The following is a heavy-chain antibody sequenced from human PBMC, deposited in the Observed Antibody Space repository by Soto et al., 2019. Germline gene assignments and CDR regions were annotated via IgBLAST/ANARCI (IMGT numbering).Heavy chain of an antibody. V-gene: IGHV4-30-2*01. Sequence: QLQLQESGSGLVKPSQTLSLTYTVSDDSISSHHLSWIRQPPGKGLEWIGYIYHTGRAFYNSSLKSRVSMSVDNSKNQISLNLRSVTAADTAIYYCVRDAGYGTLDYWGQGTVVIVSS. CDR3: VRDAGYGTLDY. CDR2: IYHTGRA. J-gene: IGHJ4*02. CDR1: DDSISSHHL. D-gene: IGHD5-18*01.